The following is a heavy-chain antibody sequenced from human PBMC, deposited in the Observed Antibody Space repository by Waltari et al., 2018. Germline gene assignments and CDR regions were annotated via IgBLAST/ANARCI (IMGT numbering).Heavy chain of an antibody. CDR1: GYTFTGYY. D-gene: IGHD1-26*01. Sequence: QVQLVQSGAEVKKPGASVKVSCKASGYTFTGYYMPWVRQAPGHGLEWRAGINPNSGGTNDGQKLQGRVTMTRETSISTAYMELSRLRSDDTAVYYCARDLRVGATYYDYRDVWGKGTTVTISS. V-gene: IGHV1-2*02. CDR2: INPNSGGT. CDR3: ARDLRVGATYYDYRDV. J-gene: IGHJ6*03.